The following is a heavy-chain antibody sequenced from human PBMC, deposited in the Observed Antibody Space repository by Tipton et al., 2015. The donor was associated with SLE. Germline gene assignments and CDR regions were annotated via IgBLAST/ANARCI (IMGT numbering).Heavy chain of an antibody. J-gene: IGHJ3*02. Sequence: SLRLSCAASGFTFSSYGMHWVRQAPGKGLEWVAVIWYDGSNKYYADSVKGRFTISRDNSKNTLYLQMNSLRAEDTAVYYCAREGGNYYDSIAAGSAFDIWGQGTMVTVSS. CDR3: AREGGNYYDSIAAGSAFDI. D-gene: IGHD3-22*01. CDR2: IWYDGSNK. V-gene: IGHV3-33*01. CDR1: GFTFSSYG.